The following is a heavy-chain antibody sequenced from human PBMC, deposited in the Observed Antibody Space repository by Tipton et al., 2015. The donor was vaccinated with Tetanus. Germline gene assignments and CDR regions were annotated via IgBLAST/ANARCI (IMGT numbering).Heavy chain of an antibody. V-gene: IGHV4-34*01. CDR2: VAHGGDT. CDR3: ARGDYYGSGTYDV. Sequence: TLSLTCDVYGGSLSDYYWTWIRQPPGKGLEWIGDVAHGGDTTYNPSLQSRVTISTDASTSHLSLKLRSVTAADTAVYYCARGDYYGSGTYDVWGQGTTVTVPS. D-gene: IGHD3-10*01. J-gene: IGHJ6*02. CDR1: GGSLSDYY.